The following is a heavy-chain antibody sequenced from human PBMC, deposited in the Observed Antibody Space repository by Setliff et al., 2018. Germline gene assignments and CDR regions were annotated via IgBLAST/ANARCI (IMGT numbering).Heavy chain of an antibody. CDR3: AISTLSLCLGDTCPNAFDI. J-gene: IGHJ3*02. CDR2: ISPYNGVT. V-gene: IGHV1-18*01. D-gene: IGHD2-2*01. Sequence: GASVKVSCKAAGHLFSSYGISWVRQAPGKGLEWMGWISPYNGVTNYEKRFQGRVTMTTDTSASAAYMELRSLKSDETAVYFCAISTLSLCLGDTCPNAFDIWGQGTLVTVSS. CDR1: GHLFSSYG.